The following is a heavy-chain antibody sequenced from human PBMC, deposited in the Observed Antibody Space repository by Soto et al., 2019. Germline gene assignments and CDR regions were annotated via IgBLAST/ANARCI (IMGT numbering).Heavy chain of an antibody. Sequence: ASVKVSCKASGYTFTSYGISWVRQAHGQGLEWMGWISAYNGNTNYAQKLQGRVTMTTDTSTSTAYMELRSLRSDDTAVYYCARASVRAKIVLMVAFDYWGQGTLVTVSS. J-gene: IGHJ4*02. CDR3: ARASVRAKIVLMVAFDY. CDR2: ISAYNGNT. V-gene: IGHV1-18*01. CDR1: GYTFTSYG. D-gene: IGHD2-8*01.